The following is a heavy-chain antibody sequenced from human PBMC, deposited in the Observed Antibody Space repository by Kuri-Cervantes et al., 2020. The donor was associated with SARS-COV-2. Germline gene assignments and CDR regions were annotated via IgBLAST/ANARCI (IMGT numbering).Heavy chain of an antibody. V-gene: IGHV3-30*02. CDR2: IRYDGSNK. Sequence: GESLKISCAASGFTFSSYGMHWVRQAPGKGLEWMAFIRYDGSNKYYADSVKGRFTISRDNSKNTLYLQMNSLRAEDTAVYYCAKDGEEYSSSSIEFYYYYYMDVWGKGTTVTVSS. CDR3: AKDGEEYSSSSIEFYYYYYMDV. J-gene: IGHJ6*03. D-gene: IGHD6-6*01. CDR1: GFTFSSYG.